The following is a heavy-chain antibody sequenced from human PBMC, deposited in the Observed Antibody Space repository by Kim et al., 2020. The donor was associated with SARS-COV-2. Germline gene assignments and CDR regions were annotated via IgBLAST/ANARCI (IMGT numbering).Heavy chain of an antibody. D-gene: IGHD1-26*01. CDR1: GFTFNSFG. CDR3: AKEIAWDTQSFDY. CDR2: ISYDGRNQ. V-gene: IGHV3-30*18. J-gene: IGHJ4*02. Sequence: GGSLRLSCAASGFTFNSFGMHWVRQAPGKGLEWVAVISYDGRNQYYADSVKGRFTISRDNSKNTLYLQINSLRAEDTAVYYCAKEIAWDTQSFDYWGQGTLVTVSS.